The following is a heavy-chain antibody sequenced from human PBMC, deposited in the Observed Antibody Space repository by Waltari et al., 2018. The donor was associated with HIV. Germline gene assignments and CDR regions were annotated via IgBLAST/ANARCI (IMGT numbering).Heavy chain of an antibody. V-gene: IGHV1-2*02. D-gene: IGHD2-2*01. CDR1: GYTFTGYY. Sequence: QAQLVQSGAEVKKPGASVKVSCQASGYTFTGYYMAWVRQAPGQGLEWMGWINPNSGATNYAQKFQGRVTMTRDTSISTAYMELNSLRSHDTAVYYCARPLPYCSTSSCPYFDPWGQGTLVTVSS. CDR2: INPNSGAT. CDR3: ARPLPYCSTSSCPYFDP. J-gene: IGHJ5*02.